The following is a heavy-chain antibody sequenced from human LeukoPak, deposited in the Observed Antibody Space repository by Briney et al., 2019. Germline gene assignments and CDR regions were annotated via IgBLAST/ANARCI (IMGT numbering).Heavy chain of an antibody. V-gene: IGHV4-59*08. CDR3: TRHYDSDSSGDPDWFDP. J-gene: IGHJ5*02. CDR2: ISNSGRT. D-gene: IGHD3-22*01. Sequence: LETLSLTCFVSGASVTIDYWSWIRQPPGKGLEWIGHISNSGRTTYRSSLKSRVTISLDTSRNQFSLKLTSVTAADTAIYYCTRHYDSDSSGDPDWFDPWGQGTLVTVSS. CDR1: GASVTIDY.